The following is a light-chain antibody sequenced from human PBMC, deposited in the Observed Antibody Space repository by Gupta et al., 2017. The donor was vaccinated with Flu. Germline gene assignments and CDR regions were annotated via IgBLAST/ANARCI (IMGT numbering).Light chain of an antibody. Sequence: QSVLTQSPSVSGAPGQRVTISCTGSSSDIGAGYDLPWSQQLPGTAPNLLIYGNSNRPSGVPDRFSGSKSGPSASLAITGLQAEDEADYYCQSYDRSLRGWVLGGGTKLTVL. J-gene: IGLJ3*02. CDR2: GNS. CDR3: QSYDRSLRGWV. CDR1: SSDIGAGYD. V-gene: IGLV1-40*01.